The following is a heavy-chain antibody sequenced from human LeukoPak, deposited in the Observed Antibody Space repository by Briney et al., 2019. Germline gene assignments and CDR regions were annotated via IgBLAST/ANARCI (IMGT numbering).Heavy chain of an antibody. D-gene: IGHD1-26*01. J-gene: IGHJ1*01. CDR1: GFTFSSYG. Sequence: GGSLRLSCAASGFTFSSYGMSWVRQAPGKGLEWVSVISGSGGSTYYADSVKGLFTLSRDHSKNTLYLQMNSLRAEDTAVYYYAKRAVGDTTFVEYFQHWGQGTLVTVSS. CDR2: ISGSGGST. CDR3: AKRAVGDTTFVEYFQH. V-gene: IGHV3-23*01.